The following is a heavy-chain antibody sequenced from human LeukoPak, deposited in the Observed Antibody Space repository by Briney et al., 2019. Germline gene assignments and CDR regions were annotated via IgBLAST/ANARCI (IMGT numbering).Heavy chain of an antibody. CDR1: GDSISNLY. Sequence: SETLSLTCTVSGDSISNLYWSWIRQSPGKGLEWIGNVFYSGSANYNPSLKSRVTMSVDTSKNQFSLNLTSVTAADTAVYYCARDAKRFYAANWFDPWGQGTPVTVSS. D-gene: IGHD2/OR15-2a*01. V-gene: IGHV4-59*12. CDR3: ARDAKRFYAANWFDP. J-gene: IGHJ5*02. CDR2: VFYSGSA.